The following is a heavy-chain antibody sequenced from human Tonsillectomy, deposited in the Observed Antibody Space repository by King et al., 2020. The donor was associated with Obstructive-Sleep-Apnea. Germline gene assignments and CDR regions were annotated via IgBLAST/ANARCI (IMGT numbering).Heavy chain of an antibody. CDR1: GYSISSGYY. CDR3: ASAVMTTVLMDYYYYGMDV. V-gene: IGHV4-38-2*02. CDR2: IYHSGST. J-gene: IGHJ6*02. D-gene: IGHD4-23*01. Sequence: VQLQESGPGLVKPSETLSLTCTVSGYSISSGYYWGWIRQPPGKGLEWIGSIYHSGSTYYNPSLKSRVTISVDTSKNQFSLKLSSVTAADTAVYYCASAVMTTVLMDYYYYGMDVWGQGTTVTVSS.